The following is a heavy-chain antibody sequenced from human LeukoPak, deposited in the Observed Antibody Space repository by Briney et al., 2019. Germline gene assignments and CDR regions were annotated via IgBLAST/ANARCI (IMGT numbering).Heavy chain of an antibody. CDR2: INHGGST. CDR1: GGSFSGYY. CDR3: AREGGGYYDSSGYYVRYFQH. D-gene: IGHD3-22*01. V-gene: IGHV4-34*01. Sequence: SETLSLTCAVYGGSFSGYYWSWIRQPPGKGLEWIGEINHGGSTNYNPSLKSRVTISVDTSKNQFSLKLSSVTAADTAVYYCAREGGGYYDSSGYYVRYFQHWGQGTLVTVSS. J-gene: IGHJ1*01.